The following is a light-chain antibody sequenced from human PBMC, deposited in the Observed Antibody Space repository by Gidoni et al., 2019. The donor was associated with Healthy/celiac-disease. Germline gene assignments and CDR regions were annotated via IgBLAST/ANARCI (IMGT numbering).Light chain of an antibody. CDR2: GNS. CDR1: SSNIGAGYD. CDR3: QSYDSSLSGSV. J-gene: IGLJ3*02. V-gene: IGLV1-40*01. Sequence: QSVLTQPPSVSEAPGQRVTISCTGSSSNIGAGYDVHWYQQLPGTAPKLLISGNSNRPSGVPDRFSGSKSGTSASLAITGLQAEDEADYYCQSYDSSLSGSVFGGGTKLTVL.